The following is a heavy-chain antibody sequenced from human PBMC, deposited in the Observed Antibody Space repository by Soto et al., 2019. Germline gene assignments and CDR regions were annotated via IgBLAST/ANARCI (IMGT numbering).Heavy chain of an antibody. CDR2: ISGSGGST. Sequence: EVQLLESGGGLVQPGGSLRLSCAASGFTFSSYAMSWVRQAPGKGLEWVSAISGSGGSTYYADSVKGRFTISRDNSKNTLYLQMNSLRAEDTAVYYCAKVSIAVACYYYGMDVWGQGTTVTVSS. CDR1: GFTFSSYA. V-gene: IGHV3-23*01. J-gene: IGHJ6*02. CDR3: AKVSIAVACYYYGMDV. D-gene: IGHD6-19*01.